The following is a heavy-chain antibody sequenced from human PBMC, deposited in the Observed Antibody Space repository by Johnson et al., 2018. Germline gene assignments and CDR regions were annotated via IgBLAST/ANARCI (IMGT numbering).Heavy chain of an antibody. D-gene: IGHD4-17*01. CDR3: ARQSKYGDPCMDV. CDR2: IYPGDPNT. CDR1: GYSFSTYW. Sequence: VQLLETGAEVKKPGESLXISXKGSGYSFSTYWIGWVRQMPGKGLEWMGIIYPGDPNTRYSPSFQGQVTFSADKSINTAYLQWSSLKASDTAMYYCARQSKYGDPCMDVWGQGTTVTVSS. J-gene: IGHJ6*02. V-gene: IGHV5-51*01.